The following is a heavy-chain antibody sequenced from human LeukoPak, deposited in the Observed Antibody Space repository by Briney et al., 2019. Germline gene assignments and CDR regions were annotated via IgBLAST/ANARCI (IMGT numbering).Heavy chain of an antibody. CDR1: GGSISSYY. CDR2: IYTSGST. Sequence: SETLSLTCAVSGGSISSYYWSWIRQPAGKGLEWIGRIYTSGSTNYNPSLKSRVTMSVDTSKNQFSLKLSSVTAADTAVYYCARDYLMVDAFDIWGQGTMVTVSS. V-gene: IGHV4-4*07. D-gene: IGHD2-8*01. J-gene: IGHJ3*02. CDR3: ARDYLMVDAFDI.